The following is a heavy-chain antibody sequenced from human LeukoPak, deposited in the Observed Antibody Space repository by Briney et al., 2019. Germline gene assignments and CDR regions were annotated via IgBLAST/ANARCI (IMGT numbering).Heavy chain of an antibody. CDR1: GFTFSSYG. CDR3: AKDSRHIVVVTAIHAFDI. D-gene: IGHD2-21*02. J-gene: IGHJ3*02. Sequence: GGSLRLSCAASGFTFSSYGMHWVRQAPGKGLEWVAVISYDGSNKYYADSVKGRFTISRDNSKNTLYLQMNSLRAEDTAVYYCAKDSRHIVVVTAIHAFDIWGRGTMVTVSS. CDR2: ISYDGSNK. V-gene: IGHV3-30*18.